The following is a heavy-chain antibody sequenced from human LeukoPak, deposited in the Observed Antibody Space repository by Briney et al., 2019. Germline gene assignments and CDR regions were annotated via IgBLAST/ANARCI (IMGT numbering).Heavy chain of an antibody. Sequence: GESLKISCKGSGYTFTNYWIGWVRQMPGKGLEFTGIIHPGDSDTRYSPSFQGQVTISVDKSINTAYLQWSSLKASDSAMYYCARAGYSNRWDGVDYWGQGTLVTVSS. CDR3: ARAGYSNRWDGVDY. CDR1: GYTFTNYW. D-gene: IGHD2/OR15-2a*01. V-gene: IGHV5-51*01. J-gene: IGHJ4*02. CDR2: IHPGDSDT.